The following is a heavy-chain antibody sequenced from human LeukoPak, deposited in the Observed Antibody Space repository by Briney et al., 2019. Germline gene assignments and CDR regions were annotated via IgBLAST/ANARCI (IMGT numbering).Heavy chain of an antibody. Sequence: ASVKVSCKASGYTFTSYGISWVRQAPGQGLEWMGWISAYNGNTNYAQKLQGRVTMTTDTSTSTAYMELRSLRSDDTAVYYCARVSPEGDSSSRYPGWFDPWGQGTLVTVSS. CDR1: GYTFTSYG. J-gene: IGHJ5*02. CDR3: ARVSPEGDSSSRYPGWFDP. V-gene: IGHV1-18*01. CDR2: ISAYNGNT. D-gene: IGHD6-13*01.